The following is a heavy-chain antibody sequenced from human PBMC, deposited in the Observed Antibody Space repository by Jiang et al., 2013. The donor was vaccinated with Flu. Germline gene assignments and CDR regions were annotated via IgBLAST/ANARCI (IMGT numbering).Heavy chain of an antibody. D-gene: IGHD6-19*01. J-gene: IGHJ6*02. CDR1: TFSSYA. Sequence: TFSSYAISWVRQAPGQGLEWMGGIIPIFGTANYAQKFQGRVTITADESTSTAYMELSSLRSEDTAVYYCASRDSSGWLLYYYYGMDVWGQGTTVTVSS. CDR2: IIPIFGTA. V-gene: IGHV1-69*01. CDR3: ASRDSSGWLLYYYYGMDV.